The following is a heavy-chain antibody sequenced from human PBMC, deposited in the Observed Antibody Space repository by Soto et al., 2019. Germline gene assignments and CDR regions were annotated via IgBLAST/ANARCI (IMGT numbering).Heavy chain of an antibody. J-gene: IGHJ6*03. Sequence: SETRSLTCTASGGSISNYYWSWIRQPPGKGLEWIGYVYNSGSTKYNPSLKSRVTISVDTSKKQFSLRLSSVTTADTAVYYCARTYSNYDYYYYYMDVWGKGTTVTVSS. CDR1: GGSISNYY. CDR2: VYNSGST. D-gene: IGHD4-4*01. CDR3: ARTYSNYDYYYYYMDV. V-gene: IGHV4-59*01.